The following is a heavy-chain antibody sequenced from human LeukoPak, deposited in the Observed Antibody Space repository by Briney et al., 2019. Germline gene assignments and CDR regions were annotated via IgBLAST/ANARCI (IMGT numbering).Heavy chain of an antibody. V-gene: IGHV3-74*01. J-gene: IGHJ3*02. D-gene: IGHD2-21*02. CDR3: ARANRAYCGGDCYAFDI. CDR2: INSDGSST. CDR1: GFTFSSYW. Sequence: GGSLRLSCAASGFTFSSYWMHWVRQAPGKGLVWVSRINSDGSSTSYADYVKGRFTISRDTAKNTLYLQMNSLRAEDTAVYYCARANRAYCGGDCYAFDIWGQGTMVTVSS.